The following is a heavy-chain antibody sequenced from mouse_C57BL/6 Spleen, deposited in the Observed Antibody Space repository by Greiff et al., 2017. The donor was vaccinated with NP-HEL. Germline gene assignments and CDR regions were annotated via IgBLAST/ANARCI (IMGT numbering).Heavy chain of an antibody. CDR3: ARKDQLLRGYAMDY. V-gene: IGHV1-64*01. Sequence: VQLQQPGAELVKPGASVKLSCKASGYTFTSYWMHWVKQRPGQGLEWIGMIHPNSGSTNYNEKFKSKATLTVDKSSSTAYMQLSSLTSEDSAVYYCARKDQLLRGYAMDYWGQGTSVTVSS. CDR1: GYTFTSYW. D-gene: IGHD1-1*01. J-gene: IGHJ4*01. CDR2: IHPNSGST.